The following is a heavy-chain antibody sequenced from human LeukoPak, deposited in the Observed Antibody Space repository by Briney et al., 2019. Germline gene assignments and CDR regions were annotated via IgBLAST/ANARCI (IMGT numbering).Heavy chain of an antibody. CDR1: GYTFTSYD. Sequence: GASVKVSCKASGYTFTSYDINWVRQATGQGLEWMGYMNPASGNTGYAQKFQGRVTMTTDNSISTAYMELSSLRSEDTAVYYCARVPREIASIWGQGTMVTVSS. CDR3: ARVPREIASI. CDR2: MNPASGNT. J-gene: IGHJ3*02. D-gene: IGHD3-16*02. V-gene: IGHV1-8*01.